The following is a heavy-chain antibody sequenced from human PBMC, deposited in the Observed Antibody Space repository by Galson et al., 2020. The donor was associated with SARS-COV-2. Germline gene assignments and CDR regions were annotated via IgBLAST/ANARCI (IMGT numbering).Heavy chain of an antibody. J-gene: IGHJ6*02. CDR3: AGGV. CDR1: GFPLRSYT. V-gene: IGHV3-23*01. CDR2: ISGSGGST. Sequence: GGSLRLSCAASGFPLRSYTMSWVRQAPGKGLEWVSTISGSGGSTNYADSVQGRFTISRDNSKNTLYLQMNSLRAEDTAVYYCAGGVWGQGTTVTVSS. D-gene: IGHD3-16*01.